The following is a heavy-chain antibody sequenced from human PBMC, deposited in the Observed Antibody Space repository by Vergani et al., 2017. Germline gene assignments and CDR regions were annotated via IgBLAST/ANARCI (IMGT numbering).Heavy chain of an antibody. V-gene: IGHV4-61*02. Sequence: QVQLQESGPGLVKPSQTLSLTCTVSGASINNDFYYWHWIRPPAGKGLEWIGRIYVSGITDYNSSLQSRVSMSVDTSKNQFPLTLTTVTAADTAVYYCARDNKQFRPRGFDLWLQGTMVTVSS. D-gene: IGHD2-21*01. CDR3: ARDNKQFRPRGFDL. J-gene: IGHJ3*01. CDR1: GASINNDFYY. CDR2: IYVSGIT.